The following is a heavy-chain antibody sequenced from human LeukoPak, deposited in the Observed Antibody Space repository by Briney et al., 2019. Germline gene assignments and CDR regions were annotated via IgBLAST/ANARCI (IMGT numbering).Heavy chain of an antibody. CDR3: ARWGSGGPLDY. D-gene: IGHD4-23*01. V-gene: IGHV3-64D*09. CDR1: GFTFNSYA. J-gene: IGHJ4*02. CDR2: ISSNGGST. Sequence: GGSLRLSCSASGFTFNSYAMHWVRQAPGKGLEYVSTISSNGGSTYYADSVKGRFTISRDNSKNTLSLQMSSLRAEDTAVYYCARWGSGGPLDYWGQGTLVTVSS.